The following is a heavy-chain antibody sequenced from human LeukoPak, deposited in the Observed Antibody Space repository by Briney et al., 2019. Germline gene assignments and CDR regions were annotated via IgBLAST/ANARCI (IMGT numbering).Heavy chain of an antibody. CDR1: GFTFSSYA. CDR3: AKATIREVIFLFFDY. J-gene: IGHJ4*02. CDR2: ISGSGGST. D-gene: IGHD3-10*01. Sequence: GGSLRLSCAASGFTFSSYAMGWVRQAPGKGLEWVSAISGSGGSTYYADSVKGRFTISRDNSKNTLYLQMNSLRAEDTAVYYCAKATIREVIFLFFDYWGQGTLVTVSS. V-gene: IGHV3-23*01.